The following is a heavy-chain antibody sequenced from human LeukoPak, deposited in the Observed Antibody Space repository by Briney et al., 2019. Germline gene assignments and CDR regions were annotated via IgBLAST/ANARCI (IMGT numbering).Heavy chain of an antibody. CDR3: AREIRVWQQLAGNAFDI. J-gene: IGHJ3*02. V-gene: IGHV4-4*02. CDR2: IYHSGST. D-gene: IGHD6-13*01. Sequence: PSGTLSLTCAVSGGSISSSNWWSWVRQPPGKGLEWIGEIYHSGSTNYNPSLKSRVTISVDKSKNQFSLKLSSVTAADTAVYYCAREIRVWQQLAGNAFDIWGQGTMVTVSS. CDR1: GGSISSSNW.